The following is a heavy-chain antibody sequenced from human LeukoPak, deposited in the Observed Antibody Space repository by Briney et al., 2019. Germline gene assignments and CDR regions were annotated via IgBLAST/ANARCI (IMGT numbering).Heavy chain of an antibody. D-gene: IGHD4-17*01. CDR3: ARRGTYGDYTDYYIDV. V-gene: IGHV5-51*01. Sequence: GESLKISCEGSGYSFTSYWIGWVRPMPGKGLEWMGIIYPGDSDTRYSPSFQGQVTISADKSISTAYLQWSSLKASDTAMYYCARRGTYGDYTDYYIDVWGKGTTVTVS. CDR1: GYSFTSYW. CDR2: IYPGDSDT. J-gene: IGHJ6*03.